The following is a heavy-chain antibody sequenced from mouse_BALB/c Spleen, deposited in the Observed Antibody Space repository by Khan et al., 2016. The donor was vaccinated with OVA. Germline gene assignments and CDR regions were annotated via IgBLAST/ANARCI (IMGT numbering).Heavy chain of an antibody. Sequence: QVQLKESGPGLVAPSQSLSITCTVSGFSLTNYGVHWVRQPPGKGLEWLGIIWAGGSTNSNSDLMSRVSLRTDHAKSQVFLKMNRLQTDDTAIYYCGRETAYYGNYEAMDDWGQGTSVTVSS. J-gene: IGHJ4*01. CDR2: IWAGGST. D-gene: IGHD2-10*01. CDR3: GRETAYYGNYEAMDD. V-gene: IGHV2-9*02. CDR1: GFSLTNYG.